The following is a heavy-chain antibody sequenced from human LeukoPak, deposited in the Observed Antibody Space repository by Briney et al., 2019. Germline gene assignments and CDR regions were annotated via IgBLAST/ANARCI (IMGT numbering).Heavy chain of an antibody. CDR1: GGSISSGGYS. V-gene: IGHV4-30-2*01. Sequence: PSETLSPTCAVSGGSISSGGYSWSWIRQPPGKGLEWIGYIYHSGSTYYNPSLKSRVTISVDRSKNQFSLKLSSVTAADTAVYYCAREAHGGNYFDYWGQGTLVTVSS. D-gene: IGHD4-23*01. CDR2: IYHSGST. CDR3: AREAHGGNYFDY. J-gene: IGHJ4*02.